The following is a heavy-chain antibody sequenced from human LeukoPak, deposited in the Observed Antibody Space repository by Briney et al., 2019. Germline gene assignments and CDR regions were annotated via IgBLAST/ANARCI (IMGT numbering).Heavy chain of an antibody. D-gene: IGHD3-10*01. V-gene: IGHV4-38-2*02. CDR3: ATMMYGSGNYYNSDY. CDR2: IYHTGST. J-gene: IGHJ4*02. Sequence: KSSETLSLTCNVSGYSISRNYHWGWIRQPPGKGLEWIGTIYHTGSTYYSPSLKSRVTISIHTSKNQFSLKLSSVTAADTAVYYCATMMYGSGNYYNSDYWGQGTLVTVSS. CDR1: GYSISRNYH.